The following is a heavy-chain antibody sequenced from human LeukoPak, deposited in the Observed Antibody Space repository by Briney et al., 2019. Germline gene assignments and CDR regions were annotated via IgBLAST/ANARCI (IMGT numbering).Heavy chain of an antibody. CDR2: ISAYNGNT. D-gene: IGHD5-24*01. CDR3: AIGLQRPWSVGY. V-gene: IGHV1-18*01. J-gene: IGHJ4*02. CDR1: GYTFTSYG. Sequence: AAVKVSCTASGYTFTSYGISWVRQAPGQGLEWMGWISAYNGNTNYAQKLQGRVTMTTDTSTSTAYMELRSLRSDDTAVYYCAIGLQRPWSVGYWGQGTLVTVSS.